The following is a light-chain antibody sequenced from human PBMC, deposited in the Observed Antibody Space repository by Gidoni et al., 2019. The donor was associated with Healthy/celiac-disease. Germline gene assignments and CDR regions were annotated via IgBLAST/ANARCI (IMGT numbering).Light chain of an antibody. CDR3: QQSYSTPWT. CDR1: QSISSY. J-gene: IGKJ1*01. Sequence: DIQMTQSPSSLSASVGDRVTITCRASQSISSYLNWYQQKPGKAPKLLSYAASSLQSGVPSRFSGSGSGTDFTLTISSLQPEDFATYYCQQSYSTPWTFGQGTKLEIK. V-gene: IGKV1-39*01. CDR2: AAS.